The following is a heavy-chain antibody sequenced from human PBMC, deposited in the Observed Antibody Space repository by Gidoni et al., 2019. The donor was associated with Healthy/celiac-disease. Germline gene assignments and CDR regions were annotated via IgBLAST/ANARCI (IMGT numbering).Heavy chain of an antibody. CDR3: AKDITDGYNYWGFDY. D-gene: IGHD5-12*01. Sequence: EVQLVESGGVVVQPGGSLRLSCAASGFTLDDSAMHWVRQAPGKGLEWVSLISWDGGSTYYADSVKGRFTISRDNSKNSLYLQMNSLRAEDTALYYCAKDITDGYNYWGFDYWGQGTLVTVSS. J-gene: IGHJ4*02. CDR2: ISWDGGST. CDR1: GFTLDDSA. V-gene: IGHV3-43D*03.